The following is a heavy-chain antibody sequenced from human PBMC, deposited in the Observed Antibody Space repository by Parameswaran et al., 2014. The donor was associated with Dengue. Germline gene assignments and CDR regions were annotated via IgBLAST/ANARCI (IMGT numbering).Heavy chain of an antibody. V-gene: IGHV3-7*01. J-gene: IGHJ4*02. Sequence: VRQMPGKGLGWVANIKQDGSEKYYVDSVKGRFTISRDNAKNSLYLQMNSLRAEDTAVYYCARVSSLGYCSGGSCYDHYYFDYWGQGTLVTVSS. D-gene: IGHD2-15*01. CDR2: IKQDGSEK. CDR3: ARVSSLGYCSGGSCYDHYYFDY.